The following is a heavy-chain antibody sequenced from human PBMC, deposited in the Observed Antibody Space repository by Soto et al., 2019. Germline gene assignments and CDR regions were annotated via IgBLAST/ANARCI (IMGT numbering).Heavy chain of an antibody. D-gene: IGHD3-10*01. CDR2: ISSSSSYI. CDR3: ARDTAGSGSYQFDY. CDR1: GFTFSSYS. V-gene: IGHV3-21*01. J-gene: IGHJ4*02. Sequence: GGSLRLSCAASGFTFSSYSMNWVRQAPGKGLEWVSSISSSSSYIYYADSVKGRFTISRDNAKNSLYLQMNSLRAEDTAVYYCARDTAGSGSYQFDYWGQGTLVTVSS.